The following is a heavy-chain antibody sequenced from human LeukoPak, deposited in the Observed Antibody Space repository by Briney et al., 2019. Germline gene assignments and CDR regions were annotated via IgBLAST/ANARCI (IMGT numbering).Heavy chain of an antibody. J-gene: IGHJ3*02. CDR2: INPNSGGT. CDR3: ARDWRYDSSGTNAFDI. CDR1: GYTFTGYY. V-gene: IGHV1-2*02. Sequence: ASVKVSCKASGYTFTGYYMHWVRQAPGQGLEWMGWINPNSGGTNYAQKFQGRVTMTRDTSISTAYMELSRLRSDDTAVHYCARDWRYDSSGTNAFDIWGQGTMVTVSS. D-gene: IGHD3-22*01.